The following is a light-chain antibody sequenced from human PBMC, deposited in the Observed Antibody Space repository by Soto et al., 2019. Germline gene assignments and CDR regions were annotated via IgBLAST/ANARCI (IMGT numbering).Light chain of an antibody. CDR3: RQRSNWCLT. CDR1: QSVGSD. V-gene: IGKV3-11*01. J-gene: IGKJ1*01. Sequence: EIVLTQSPATLSLSPGEKATLSCRASQSVGSDFAWYQQKPGQAPRLLIYDASNRATGIPARFGGSGSGTDFALTISSLVSEDFAVYYCRQRSNWCLTFGEGTKVEIK. CDR2: DAS.